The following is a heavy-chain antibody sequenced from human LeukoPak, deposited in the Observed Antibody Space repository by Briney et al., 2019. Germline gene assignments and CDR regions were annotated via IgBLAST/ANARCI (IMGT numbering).Heavy chain of an antibody. V-gene: IGHV3-74*01. CDR1: GFTSSSYW. D-gene: IGHD2-8*01. Sequence: RGSLRLSCAASGFTSSSYWMHWVRQAPGKGLVWVSRINSDGSSTSYADSVKGRFTLSRDNAKNTLYLQMNSLRAEDTAVYYCVRGVVLSTYWGQGTLVTVSS. CDR3: VRGVVLSTY. J-gene: IGHJ4*02. CDR2: INSDGSST.